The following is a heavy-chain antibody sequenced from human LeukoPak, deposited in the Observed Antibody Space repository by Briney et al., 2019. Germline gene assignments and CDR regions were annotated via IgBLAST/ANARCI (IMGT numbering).Heavy chain of an antibody. CDR3: ASQYYYGSGSSISLPDAFDI. CDR2: IYPSDSDA. J-gene: IGHJ3*02. CDR1: GYRFTSYW. Sequence: GESLKISCKGSGYRFTSYWIGWVRQMPGKGLEWMGIIYPSDSDARYSPSFQGQVTISADKSISTAYLQWSSLKASDTAIYYCASQYYYGSGSSISLPDAFDIWGQGTMVTVSS. V-gene: IGHV5-51*01. D-gene: IGHD3-10*01.